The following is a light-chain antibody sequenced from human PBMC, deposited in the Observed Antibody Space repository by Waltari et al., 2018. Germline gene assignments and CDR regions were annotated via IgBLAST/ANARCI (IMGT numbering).Light chain of an antibody. CDR2: GAS. CDR3: QQYGSSSWT. CDR1: QSVSRSS. J-gene: IGKJ1*01. V-gene: IGKV3-20*01. Sequence: DIVLTQSPGTLSLSPGERATLSCRASQSVSRSSLAWYQQKPGQAPRLLIYGASSRATGIPDRFSGSGSGTDFTLTISRLEPEDFAVYYCQQYGSSSWTFGQGTKVEIK.